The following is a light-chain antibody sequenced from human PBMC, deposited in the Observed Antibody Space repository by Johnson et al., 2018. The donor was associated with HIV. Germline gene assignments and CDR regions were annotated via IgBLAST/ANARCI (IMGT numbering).Light chain of an antibody. J-gene: IGLJ1*01. CDR3: GTWDSSLSAGRV. CDR2: DND. Sequence: QSVLTQPPSVSAAPGQKVTISCSGSSSNIGNNYVSWYQHLPGTAPKLLIYDNDQRPSGIPDRFSASKSGTSATLDITGLQTGDEADYYCGTWDSSLSAGRVFGTGTKVTVL. V-gene: IGLV1-51*01. CDR1: SSNIGNNY.